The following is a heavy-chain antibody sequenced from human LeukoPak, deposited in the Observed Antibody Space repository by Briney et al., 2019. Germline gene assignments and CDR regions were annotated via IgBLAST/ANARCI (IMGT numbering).Heavy chain of an antibody. CDR1: GFIFSSYA. V-gene: IGHV3-23*01. D-gene: IGHD1-26*01. CDR3: AKVVGPTPYFFDY. Sequence: GGSLRLSCAASGFIFSSYAMSWVRQAPGKGLECVSGISTSGGSTYYADSVKGRFTISRDNSKNTLYLQMNSLRAEDTAVYYCAKVVGPTPYFFDYWGQGTLVTVSS. CDR2: ISTSGGST. J-gene: IGHJ4*02.